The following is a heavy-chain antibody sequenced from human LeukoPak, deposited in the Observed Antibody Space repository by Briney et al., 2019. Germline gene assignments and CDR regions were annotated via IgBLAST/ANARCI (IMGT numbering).Heavy chain of an antibody. D-gene: IGHD4-17*01. CDR3: AKDLSGDYGDYFDY. CDR2: ISGSGEST. CDR1: GFTFXXYV. Sequence: RLSXAAXGFTFXXYVMSWVRQAPGKGLEWVSGISGSGESTYSADSVKGRFTISRDNSKNTLYLQMNSLRAEDTAVYYCAKDLSGDYGDYFDYWGQGTLVTVSS. J-gene: IGHJ4*02. V-gene: IGHV3-23*01.